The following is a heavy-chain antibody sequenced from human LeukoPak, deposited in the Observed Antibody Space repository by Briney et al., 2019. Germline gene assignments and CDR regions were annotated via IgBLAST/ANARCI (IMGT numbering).Heavy chain of an antibody. J-gene: IGHJ4*02. V-gene: IGHV1-8*01. CDR2: MSPKNENT. D-gene: IGHD2-15*01. CDR1: GYTFSNYD. CDR3: AIGVDAGVDY. Sequence: ASVKVSCKASGYTFSNYDINWVRQATGQGLEWMGWMSPKNENTGYAQKFQGRLTMTRDSSTSTAYMELTSLTFEDTAMYFCAIGVDAGVDYWGQGTLVTVSS.